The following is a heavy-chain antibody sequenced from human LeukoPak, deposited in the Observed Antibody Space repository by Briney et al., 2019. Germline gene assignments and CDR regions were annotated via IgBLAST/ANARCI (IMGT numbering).Heavy chain of an antibody. V-gene: IGHV3-23*01. J-gene: IGHJ4*02. D-gene: IGHD5-18*01. CDR1: GFTFSSYE. CDR2: ITSSGDAT. Sequence: GGSLRLSCAASGFTFSSYEMNWVRQAPGKGLEWVSSITSSGDATYYADSVKGRFTISRDNSKDTVYLQMNSLRAEDTAVYYCAKASGYSYGKYFFDSWGQGALVTVSS. CDR3: AKASGYSYGKYFFDS.